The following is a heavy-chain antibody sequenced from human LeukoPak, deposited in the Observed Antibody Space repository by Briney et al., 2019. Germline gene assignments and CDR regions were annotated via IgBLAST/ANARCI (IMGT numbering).Heavy chain of an antibody. V-gene: IGHV1-69*04. J-gene: IGHJ4*02. Sequence: GASVKVSCKASGGTFSSYAISWVRQAPGQGLEWRGRIIPILGIANYAQKFQGRVTITADKSTSTAYMELSSLRSEDTAVYYCARAEKGGYYDSSGYYYDHYWGQGTLVTVSS. CDR2: IIPILGIA. CDR3: ARAEKGGYYDSSGYYYDHY. CDR1: GGTFSSYA. D-gene: IGHD3-22*01.